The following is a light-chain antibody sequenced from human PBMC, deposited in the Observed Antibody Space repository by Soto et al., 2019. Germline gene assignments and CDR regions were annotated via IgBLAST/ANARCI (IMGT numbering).Light chain of an antibody. Sequence: QSVLTQPPSVSGAPGQGVTISCTGSSSNIGAGYDVHWYQQLPGTAPKLLIYGNSNRPSGVPDRFSGSKSGTSASLAIPGLQAEDEADYYCQSYDSSLSGHVFGTGPKLTVL. CDR1: SSNIGAGYD. CDR2: GNS. J-gene: IGLJ1*01. V-gene: IGLV1-40*01. CDR3: QSYDSSLSGHV.